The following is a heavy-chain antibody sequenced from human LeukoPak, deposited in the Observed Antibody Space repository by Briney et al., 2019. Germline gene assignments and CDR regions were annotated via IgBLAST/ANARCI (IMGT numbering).Heavy chain of an antibody. CDR1: GFTFSSYA. J-gene: IGHJ4*02. D-gene: IGHD2-21*02. CDR2: ISGSGGST. V-gene: IGHV3-23*01. Sequence: GGSLRLSCAASGFTFSSYAMSWVRQAPGKGLEWVSAISGSGGSTYYADSVKGRFTISRDNSKNTLYLQMNSLRAEDTAVYYCAKGHIVVVTASIDYWGQGTLSPSPQ. CDR3: AKGHIVVVTASIDY.